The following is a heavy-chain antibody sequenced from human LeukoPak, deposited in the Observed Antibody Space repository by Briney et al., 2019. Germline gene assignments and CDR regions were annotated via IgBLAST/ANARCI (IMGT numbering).Heavy chain of an antibody. V-gene: IGHV3-23*01. Sequence: PGGPLRLSCAVSGFTFSSYGMSWVRQAPGKGLEWVSVISGSGGRTYYADSVKGRFTISRDNSKNTLYLQMNSLRAEDTAVYYCEVVPAARHPLSDWFDPWGQGTLVTVSS. D-gene: IGHD2-2*01. J-gene: IGHJ5*02. CDR3: EVVPAARHPLSDWFDP. CDR1: GFTFSSYG. CDR2: ISGSGGRT.